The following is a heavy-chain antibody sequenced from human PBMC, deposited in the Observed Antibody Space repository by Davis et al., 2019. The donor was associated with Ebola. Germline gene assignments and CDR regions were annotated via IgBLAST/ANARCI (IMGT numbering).Heavy chain of an antibody. V-gene: IGHV4-34*01. J-gene: IGHJ4*02. CDR3: AGGAPATYCISSTCYAEWHY. CDR1: GGSLSGYY. D-gene: IGHD2-2*01. Sequence: MPSETLSLTCGVSGGSLSGYYWGWIRQSPGKGLEWIGEINHRRSTQYNSALKSRVSTSIDTSQNQFSLKITSVTAADTAVYYFAGGAPATYCISSTCYAEWHYWGQGTPVTVSS. CDR2: INHRRST.